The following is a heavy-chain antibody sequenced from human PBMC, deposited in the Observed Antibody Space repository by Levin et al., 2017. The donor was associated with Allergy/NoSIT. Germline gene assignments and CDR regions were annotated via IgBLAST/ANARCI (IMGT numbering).Heavy chain of an antibody. V-gene: IGHV4-59*08. J-gene: IGHJ6*02. CDR3: ARHRRPGAEGWGKPYGMDV. CDR2: IYYSGST. Sequence: SETLSLTCTVSGGSISSYYWSWIRQPPGKGLEWIGYIYYSGSTNYNPSLKSRVTISVDTSKNQFSLKLSSVTAADTAVYYCARHRRPGAEGWGKPYGMDVWGQGTTVTVSS. CDR1: GGSISSYY. D-gene: IGHD7-27*01.